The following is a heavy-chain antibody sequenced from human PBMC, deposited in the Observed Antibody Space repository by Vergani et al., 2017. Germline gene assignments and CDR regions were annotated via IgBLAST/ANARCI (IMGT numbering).Heavy chain of an antibody. J-gene: IGHJ6*02. CDR1: GGTFSSYA. Sequence: QVQLVQSGAEVKKPGSSVKVSCKASGGTFSSYAISWVRQAPGQGLEWMGGIIPIFGTANYAQKFQGRVTITADESTSTAYMELSSLRSEDTAVYYCAGARYCSSTSCPTLANYGMDVWGQGTMVTVSS. CDR2: IIPIFGTA. D-gene: IGHD2-2*01. CDR3: AGARYCSSTSCPTLANYGMDV. V-gene: IGHV1-69*12.